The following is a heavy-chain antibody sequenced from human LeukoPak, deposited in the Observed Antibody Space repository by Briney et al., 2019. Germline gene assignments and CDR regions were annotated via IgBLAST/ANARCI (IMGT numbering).Heavy chain of an antibody. CDR2: ISSSSSTI. CDR1: GFTVSSYS. V-gene: IGHV3-48*02. D-gene: IGHD4-17*01. J-gene: IGHJ3*02. CDR3: ALGVTTVNAFDI. Sequence: GVSLRLFCAASGFTVSSYSMNWVRQARGKGLEWVSYISSSSSTIYYADSVKGRFTISRDNAKNSLYLQMNSLRDEDTAVYYCALGVTTVNAFDIWGQGTMVTVSS.